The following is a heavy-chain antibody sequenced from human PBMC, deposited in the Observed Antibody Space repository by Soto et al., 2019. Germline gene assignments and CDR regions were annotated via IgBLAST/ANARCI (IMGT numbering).Heavy chain of an antibody. V-gene: IGHV1-2*04. Sequence: QVQLAQSGAEVKKPGASVKVSCKASGYIFSAYYLYWVRQAPGRGLEWVGWINPDSGGTNYAQKFLGWVTMTRETSIRTAYMELNSLRSDDTAVYYCARGETGVDDALEIWGQGTMVTVSS. CDR3: ARGETGVDDALEI. D-gene: IGHD7-27*01. CDR2: INPDSGGT. CDR1: GYIFSAYY. J-gene: IGHJ3*02.